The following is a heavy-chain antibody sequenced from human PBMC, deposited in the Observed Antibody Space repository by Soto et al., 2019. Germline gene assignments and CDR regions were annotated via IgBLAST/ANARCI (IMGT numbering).Heavy chain of an antibody. V-gene: IGHV4-59*01. J-gene: IGHJ6*02. CDR3: ARGEWFRRGYCMDV. CDR1: GDSISTAY. CDR2: IYNGGSP. Sequence: QVQLQESGPGLMKPSETLSLTCTVSGDSISTAYWSWIRQPPGKSLEYIVFIYNGGSPNYNPSLESRVTISPDTSKNPLALKLTSVTAADRAVYYCARGEWFRRGYCMDVWGRGTTVTVS. D-gene: IGHD3-3*01.